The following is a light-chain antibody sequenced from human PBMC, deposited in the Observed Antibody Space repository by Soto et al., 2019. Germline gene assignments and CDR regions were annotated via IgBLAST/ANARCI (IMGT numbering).Light chain of an antibody. V-gene: IGKV3-15*01. CDR3: QQYNNWPPVT. J-gene: IGKJ3*01. Sequence: EIVLTQSPATLSLSPGESATLSCRATRSVSSYLAWYQQKPGQAPRLLIYGASTRATGIPARFSGSGSGTEFTLTISSLQSEDFAVYFCQQYNNWPPVTFGPGTKVDIK. CDR1: RSVSSY. CDR2: GAS.